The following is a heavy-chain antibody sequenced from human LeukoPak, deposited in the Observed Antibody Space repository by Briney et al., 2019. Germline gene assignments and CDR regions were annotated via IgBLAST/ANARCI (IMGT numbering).Heavy chain of an antibody. V-gene: IGHV5-51*01. J-gene: IGHJ5*02. CDR1: GYSFTSYW. CDR3: AREVELRHAVWFDP. D-gene: IGHD1-7*01. Sequence: GESLQISCKGSGYSFTSYWIGWVRQMPGKGLEWLGIIYPGDSDTRYSPSFQVQVTISADKSISTAYLQWSSLKASDTAMYYCAREVELRHAVWFDPWGQRTLVTVSS. CDR2: IYPGDSDT.